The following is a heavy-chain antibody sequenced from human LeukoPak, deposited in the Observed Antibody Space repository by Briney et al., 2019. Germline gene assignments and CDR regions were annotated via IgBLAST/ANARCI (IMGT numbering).Heavy chain of an antibody. Sequence: GASVKVSCKASGYTFTDYYIHWVRQAPGQGLEWTGWINPKSGGRNYAQKFQGRVTMTRDTSISTAYMELSRLRSDDTAVYYCARVITFDYYYMDVWGKGTTVTVSS. CDR2: INPKSGGR. CDR1: GYTFTDYY. D-gene: IGHD1-14*01. J-gene: IGHJ6*03. V-gene: IGHV1-2*02. CDR3: ARVITFDYYYMDV.